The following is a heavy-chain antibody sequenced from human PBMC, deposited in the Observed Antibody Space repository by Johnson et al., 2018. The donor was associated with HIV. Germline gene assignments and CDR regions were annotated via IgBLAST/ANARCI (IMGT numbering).Heavy chain of an antibody. CDR3: AKGWEGVTSGDAFDI. CDR1: GFTFSSYA. CDR2: ISYDGSNK. V-gene: IGHV3-30-3*01. Sequence: QVQLVESGGGVVQPGRSLRLSCAASGFTFSSYAMHWVRQAPGKGLEWVAVISYDGSNKYYADSVKGRFTISRDNSKNTLYLQMNSLRAEDTAVYYCAKGWEGVTSGDAFDIWGQGTMVTVSS. D-gene: IGHD2-21*02. J-gene: IGHJ3*02.